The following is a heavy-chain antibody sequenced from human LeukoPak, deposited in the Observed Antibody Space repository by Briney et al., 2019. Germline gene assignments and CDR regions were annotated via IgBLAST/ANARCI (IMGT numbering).Heavy chain of an antibody. CDR2: MKQDGSEK. CDR1: GFTFSSYW. D-gene: IGHD3-22*01. CDR3: ARGLYYYDSSGYNI. Sequence: GGSLRLSCAASGFTFSSYWMSWVRQAPGKGLEWVANMKQDGSEKYYVDSVKGRFTISRENAENSLYLQMNSLRAEDTAVYYCARGLYYYDSSGYNIWGQGTMVTVSS. J-gene: IGHJ3*02. V-gene: IGHV3-7*01.